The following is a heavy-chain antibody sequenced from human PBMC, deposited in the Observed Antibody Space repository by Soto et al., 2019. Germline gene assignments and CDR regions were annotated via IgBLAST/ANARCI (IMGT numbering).Heavy chain of an antibody. D-gene: IGHD3-9*01. CDR1: GFTFSSYS. CDR3: ARDFGLGTGCFEK. Sequence: GGSLRLSCAASGFTFSSYSMNWVRQSPGKGLEWVSSISSSSSYIYYADSVKGRFTISRDNAKNSLYLQMNSLRAEDTAVYYCARDFGLGTGCFEKWGQGTLSTISS. V-gene: IGHV3-21*01. CDR2: ISSSSSYI. J-gene: IGHJ4*02.